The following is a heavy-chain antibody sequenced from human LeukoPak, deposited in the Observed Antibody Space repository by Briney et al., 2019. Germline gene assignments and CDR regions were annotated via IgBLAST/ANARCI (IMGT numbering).Heavy chain of an antibody. CDR3: ARGVVVVAATYDYFDY. CDR1: GYSFADYY. D-gene: IGHD2-15*01. V-gene: IGHV1-2*02. Sequence: GASVKVSCKASGYSFADYYMHWVRQAPGQGLEWMGWIKPNSGGTRSAQKFQGRVTMTTDTSTSTAYMELRSLRSDDTAVYYCARGVVVVAATYDYFDYWGQGTLVTVSS. CDR2: IKPNSGGT. J-gene: IGHJ4*02.